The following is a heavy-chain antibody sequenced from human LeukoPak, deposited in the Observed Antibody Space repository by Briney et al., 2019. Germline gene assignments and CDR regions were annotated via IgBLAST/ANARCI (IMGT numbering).Heavy chain of an antibody. J-gene: IGHJ6*02. CDR2: ISGSGGST. V-gene: IGHV3-23*01. Sequence: GGSLRLPCAASGFTFSSYAMSWVRQAPGKGLEWVSAISGSGGSTYYADSVKGRFTISRDNSKNTLYLQMNSLRAEDTAVYYCAKGGDTPSYYYYYGMDVWGQGTTVTVSS. CDR1: GFTFSSYA. D-gene: IGHD3-10*01. CDR3: AKGGDTPSYYYYYGMDV.